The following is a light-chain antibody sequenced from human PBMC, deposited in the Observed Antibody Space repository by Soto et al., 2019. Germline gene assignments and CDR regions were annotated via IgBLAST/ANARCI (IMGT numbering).Light chain of an antibody. CDR2: DVS. J-gene: IGLJ1*01. CDR1: SSDDGCYNY. V-gene: IGLV2-14*01. Sequence: QSVLTQPASVSGSPGQSITISCTGTSSDDGCYNYVSWYQQHPGKAPKLMIYDVSNRPSGVSNRFSGSKSGNTASLTISGLQAEDEADYYCSSYTSSRVVFGTGTKLTVL. CDR3: SSYTSSRVV.